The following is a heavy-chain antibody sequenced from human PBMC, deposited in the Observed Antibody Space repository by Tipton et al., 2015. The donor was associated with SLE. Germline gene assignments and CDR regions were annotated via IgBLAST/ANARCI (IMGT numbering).Heavy chain of an antibody. J-gene: IGHJ4*02. CDR1: GGSLSSASFW. D-gene: IGHD6-19*01. CDR2: IYASGST. Sequence: TLSLTCTVSGGSLSSASFWWSWVRQPAGKGLEWIGRIYASGSTTYNPSLKSRVTISIDTSKNQFSLRLGSVTAADTAVYYCARIADVSVWFFDNWGQGTLVTVSS. CDR3: ARIADVSVWFFDN. V-gene: IGHV4-61*02.